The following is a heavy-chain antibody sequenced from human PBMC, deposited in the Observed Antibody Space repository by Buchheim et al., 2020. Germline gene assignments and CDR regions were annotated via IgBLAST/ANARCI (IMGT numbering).Heavy chain of an antibody. V-gene: IGHV3-30*04. CDR1: GFTFGSYA. D-gene: IGHD6-19*01. CDR3: ARFNRIAVAGKGY. Sequence: QVQLVESGGGVVQPGRSLRLSCAASGFTFGSYAMHWVRQAPGKGLEWVAVISYDGSNKYYADSVKGRFTISRDNSKNTLYLQMNSLRAEDTAVYYCARFNRIAVAGKGYWGQGTL. J-gene: IGHJ4*02. CDR2: ISYDGSNK.